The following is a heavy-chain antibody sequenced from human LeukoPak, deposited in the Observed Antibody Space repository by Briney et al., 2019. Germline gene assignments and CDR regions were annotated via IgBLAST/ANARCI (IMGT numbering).Heavy chain of an antibody. CDR3: AKDPDCTGGSCYQPEYYFDY. CDR2: ISWNSGSI. D-gene: IGHD2-8*02. J-gene: IGHJ4*02. CDR1: GFTFDDYA. Sequence: GRSLRLSCAASGFTFDDYAMHWVRQAPGKGLEWVSGISWNSGSIGYADSVQGRFTISRDNSKNTLYLQMNSLRAEDTAVYYCAKDPDCTGGSCYQPEYYFDYWGQGTLVTVSS. V-gene: IGHV3-9*01.